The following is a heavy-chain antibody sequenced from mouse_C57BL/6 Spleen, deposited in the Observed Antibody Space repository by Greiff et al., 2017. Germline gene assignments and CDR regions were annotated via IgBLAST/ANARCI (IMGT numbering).Heavy chain of an antibody. CDR3: ADYDNSFAY. CDR2: IHPNSGST. D-gene: IGHD2-1*01. CDR1: GYTFTSYW. V-gene: IGHV1-64*01. Sequence: VQLQQPGAELVKPGASVKLSCKASGYTFTSYWMHWVKQRPGQGLEWIGIIHPNSGSTNYNEKFKSKATLTVDKSSSTAYMQLSSLTSEDSAVYCCADYDNSFAYWGQGTLVTVSA. J-gene: IGHJ3*01.